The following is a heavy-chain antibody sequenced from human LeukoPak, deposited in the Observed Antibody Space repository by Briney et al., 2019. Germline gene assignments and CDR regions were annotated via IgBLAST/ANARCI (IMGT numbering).Heavy chain of an antibody. Sequence: PGGSLRLSSPPSGFTFSSYAMSWVRQAPGKGLEWVSAISCSGGSTYYADSVTGRFTISSDNSKNTRYLQMNSLRAEDTAVYYCAKGPGIQLWFHAFDIWGQGTMATVSS. CDR3: AKGPGIQLWFHAFDI. CDR2: ISCSGGST. V-gene: IGHV3-23*01. CDR1: GFTFSSYA. D-gene: IGHD5-18*01. J-gene: IGHJ3*02.